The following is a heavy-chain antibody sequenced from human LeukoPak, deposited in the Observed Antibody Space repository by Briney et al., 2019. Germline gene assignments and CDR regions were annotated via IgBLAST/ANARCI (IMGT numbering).Heavy chain of an antibody. Sequence: SETLSLTCTVSGGSISSHYWSWIRQTPGKGLEWIGYIYYSGSTNYNPSLKSRVTISVDTSKNQFSLKLSSVTAADTAVSYCARRSTNYYYLDVWGKGTTVTVSS. CDR1: GGSISSHY. D-gene: IGHD2-2*01. J-gene: IGHJ6*03. V-gene: IGHV4-59*11. CDR2: IYYSGST. CDR3: ARRSTNYYYLDV.